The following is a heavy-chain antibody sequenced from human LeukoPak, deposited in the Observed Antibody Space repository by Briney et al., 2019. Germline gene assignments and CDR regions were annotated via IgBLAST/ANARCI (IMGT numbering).Heavy chain of an antibody. CDR3: ASLTTADAFDI. CDR2: ISTYNGNT. J-gene: IGHJ3*02. CDR1: SYSFTSYG. V-gene: IGHV1-18*01. D-gene: IGHD3-22*01. Sequence: GASVKVSCKASSYSFTSYGLNWVRQAPGQGLEWMGWISTYNGNTNYAQKFQGRVTMTTDTPTSTAYMELTSLRSDDTAVYYCASLTTADAFDIWGQGTMVTVSS.